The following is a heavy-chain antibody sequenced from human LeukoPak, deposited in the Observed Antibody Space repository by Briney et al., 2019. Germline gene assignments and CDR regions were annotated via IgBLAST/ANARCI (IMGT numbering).Heavy chain of an antibody. J-gene: IGHJ5*02. CDR3: AREHSNWFDP. D-gene: IGHD3-3*02. CDR1: GGSFSGYY. Sequence: SETLSLTCAVYGGSFSGYYWSWIRQPPGKGLEWIGEINHSGSTNYNPSLKSRVTISVDTSKNQFSLKLSSVTAADTAVYYCAREHSNWFDPWGQGTLVTVSS. V-gene: IGHV4-34*01. CDR2: INHSGST.